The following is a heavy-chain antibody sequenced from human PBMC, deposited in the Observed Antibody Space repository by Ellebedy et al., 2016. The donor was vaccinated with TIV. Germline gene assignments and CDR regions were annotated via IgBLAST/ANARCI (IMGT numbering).Heavy chain of an antibody. V-gene: IGHV3-9*01. CDR1: GFNFDDYA. CDR2: ISWNSGSV. J-gene: IGHJ2*01. D-gene: IGHD3-22*01. CDR3: VKDKSVSGFSFWFFDL. Sequence: SLKISXAASGFNFDDYAMHWVRQAPGKDLEWVSGISWNSGSVNYADSVKGRFTISRDNVNDSLHLQMNSLRPKDTAFYYCVKDKSVSGFSFWFFDLWGRGTLVTVSS.